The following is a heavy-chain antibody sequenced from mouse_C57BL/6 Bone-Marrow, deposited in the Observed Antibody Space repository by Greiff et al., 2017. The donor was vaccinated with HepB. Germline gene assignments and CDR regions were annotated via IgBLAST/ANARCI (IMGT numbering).Heavy chain of an antibody. D-gene: IGHD1-1*01. V-gene: IGHV1-26*01. CDR1: GYTFTDYY. CDR2: INPNNGGT. CDR3: ARGGLDYYGSSYDWYFDV. Sequence: VQLHQSGPELVKPGASVKISCKASGYTFTDYYMNWVKQSHGKSLEWIGDINPNNGGTSYNQKFKGKATLTVDKSSSTAYMELRSLTSEDSAVYYCARGGLDYYGSSYDWYFDVWGTGTTVTVSS. J-gene: IGHJ1*03.